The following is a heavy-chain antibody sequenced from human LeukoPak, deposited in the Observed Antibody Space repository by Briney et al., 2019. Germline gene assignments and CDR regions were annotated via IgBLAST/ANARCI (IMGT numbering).Heavy chain of an antibody. J-gene: IGHJ4*02. V-gene: IGHV3-21*01. Sequence: GGSLRLSCVASGFTFSDYAMNWVRQAPGKGLEWVSSISSSSSYTYYADSVKGRFTISRDNAKNSLFLQMNSLRAEDTAVYYCARLYGSGWYSFDYWGQGTLVTVSS. CDR2: ISSSSSYT. CDR1: GFTFSDYA. D-gene: IGHD6-19*01. CDR3: ARLYGSGWYSFDY.